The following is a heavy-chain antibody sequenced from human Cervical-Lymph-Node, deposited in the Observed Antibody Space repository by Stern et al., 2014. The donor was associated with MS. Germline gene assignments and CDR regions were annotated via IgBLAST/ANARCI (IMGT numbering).Heavy chain of an antibody. V-gene: IGHV3-11*01. Sequence: VQLEESGGGLVKPGGSLRLSCAASGFTFSDYYMSWIRQAPGKGLEWVSYISRSGSTIYYADSVKGRFTISRDKDKDSLYMQMNSLRAGDTAVYYCARDSLYCSGGSGYGTQIDYWGQGTLVTVSS. CDR1: GFTFSDYY. CDR3: ARDSLYCSGGSGYGTQIDY. J-gene: IGHJ4*02. CDR2: ISRSGSTI. D-gene: IGHD2-15*01.